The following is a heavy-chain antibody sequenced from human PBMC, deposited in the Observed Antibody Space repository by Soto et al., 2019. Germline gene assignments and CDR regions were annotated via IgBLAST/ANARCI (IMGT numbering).Heavy chain of an antibody. J-gene: IGHJ4*02. CDR3: ASGDSSTAAYFDY. CDR1: GGSISSYY. D-gene: IGHD6-13*01. V-gene: IGHV4-59*01. CDR2: MYYSGST. Sequence: SETLSLTCTVSGGSISSYYWSWIRQPPGKGLEWIGYMYYSGSTNYNPSLKSRVTISADTSKNQFSLKVSSVTAADTAVYYCASGDSSTAAYFDYWGPGTPVTVSS.